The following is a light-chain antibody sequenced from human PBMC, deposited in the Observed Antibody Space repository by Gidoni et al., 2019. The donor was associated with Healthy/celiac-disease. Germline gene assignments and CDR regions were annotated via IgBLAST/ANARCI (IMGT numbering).Light chain of an antibody. J-gene: IGKJ1*01. CDR1: QSISSY. CDR3: QQSYRTPWT. Sequence: DIQMTQSPSSLSASVGDRFTITCRASQSISSYLNWYQQKPGKAPKLLNDAASSLQSGVPSRFSGSGSGTDFTLTISSLQPEDFATYYCQQSYRTPWTFXQXTKVEIK. CDR2: AAS. V-gene: IGKV1-39*01.